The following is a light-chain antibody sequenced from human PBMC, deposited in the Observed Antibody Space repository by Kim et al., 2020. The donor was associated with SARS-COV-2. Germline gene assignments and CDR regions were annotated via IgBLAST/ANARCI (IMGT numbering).Light chain of an antibody. CDR1: NIETKS. CDR2: YDY. Sequence: SYELTQPPSVSVAPGKTASISCGGHNIETKSVHWYQLKPGQAPVLVIYYDYDRPSGIPERFSGSKSGDPATLTISRVEAGDEAAYSCPAWDGDSDHRVFG. V-gene: IGLV3-21*04. CDR3: PAWDGDSDHRV. J-gene: IGLJ1*01.